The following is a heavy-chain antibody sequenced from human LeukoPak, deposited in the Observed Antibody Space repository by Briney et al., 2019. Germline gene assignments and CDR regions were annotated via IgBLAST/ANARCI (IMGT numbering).Heavy chain of an antibody. CDR1: GFTFSSYA. Sequence: GGSLRLSCAASGFTFSSYAMNWVRRAPGKGLEWVSAITGSGGRTYYADSVKGRFTISRDNSKNTLYLQMNSLRAEDTAVYYCARCMDYDILTGYYSWWYFDLWGRGTLVTVSS. CDR2: ITGSGGRT. J-gene: IGHJ2*01. CDR3: ARCMDYDILTGYYSWWYFDL. V-gene: IGHV3-23*01. D-gene: IGHD3-9*01.